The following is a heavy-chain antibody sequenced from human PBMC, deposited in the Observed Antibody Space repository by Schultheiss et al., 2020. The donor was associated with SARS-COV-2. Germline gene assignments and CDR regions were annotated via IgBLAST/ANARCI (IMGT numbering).Heavy chain of an antibody. CDR2: SYYTGGT. CDR1: GGSISGYY. D-gene: IGHD4-11*01. CDR3: SRGRTSVIPSPVLGLGPHYFSYYMDV. Sequence: SETLSLTCTVSGGSISGYYWNWIRQPPGKGLEWIGDSYYTGGTNYNPSLKSRVTISVDTSKSQFYLRLRSVTAADTAIYFCSRGRTSVIPSPVLGLGPHYFSYYMDVWGKGTTVTVSS. J-gene: IGHJ6*03. V-gene: IGHV4-59*12.